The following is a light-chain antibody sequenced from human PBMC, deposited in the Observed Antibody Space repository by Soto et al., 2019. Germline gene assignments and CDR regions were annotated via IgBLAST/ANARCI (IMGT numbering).Light chain of an antibody. Sequence: EIVLTQSPSTPSLSPGERVTLSCRASQSVSSYLAWYQQKPGQAPRLLIHDISNRATGIPARFSGSGSGRDVTLTISSLEPEDFAVYYCQQRSNWALTFGGGTKVEIK. CDR2: DIS. CDR3: QQRSNWALT. CDR1: QSVSSY. J-gene: IGKJ4*01. V-gene: IGKV3-11*02.